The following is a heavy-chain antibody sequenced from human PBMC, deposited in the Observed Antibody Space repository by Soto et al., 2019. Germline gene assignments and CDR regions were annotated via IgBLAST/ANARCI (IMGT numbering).Heavy chain of an antibody. V-gene: IGHV4-4*07. CDR1: GGSVSSQY. CDR3: ASQDYDKSVYYFDY. CDR2: IYNDGIP. J-gene: IGHJ4*02. Sequence: QVEMEESGPGLLKPSETLSLTCTVSGGSVSSQYWSWIRQPAGKGLEGIGRIYNDGIPMIHPSLESGFALSLDTSKNQFSLTLSSVTAADTATYYCASQDYDKSVYYFDYWGRGTLVTVSS. D-gene: IGHD3-22*01.